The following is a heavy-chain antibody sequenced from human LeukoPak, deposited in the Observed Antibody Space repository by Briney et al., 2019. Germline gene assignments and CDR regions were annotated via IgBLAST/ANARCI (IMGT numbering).Heavy chain of an antibody. Sequence: PSETLSLTCTVSGYSISSGYYRGWIRQPPGKGLEWIGSIYHSGSTYYNPSLKSRVTITVDTSKNQFSLKLSSVTAADTAVYYCARLGYSSSWYIIGPIDYWGQGTLVTVSS. CDR1: GYSISSGYY. CDR3: ARLGYSSSWYIIGPIDY. V-gene: IGHV4-38-2*02. J-gene: IGHJ4*02. D-gene: IGHD6-13*01. CDR2: IYHSGST.